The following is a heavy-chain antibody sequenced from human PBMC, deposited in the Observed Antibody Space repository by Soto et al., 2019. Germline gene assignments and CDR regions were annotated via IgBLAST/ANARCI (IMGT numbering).Heavy chain of an antibody. CDR3: ARDATYGAYSDGYFDR. V-gene: IGHV1-2*04. Sequence: QVQLVQSGAEVKKPGASVKVSCKASGYTFTGYYMHWVRQAPGQGLELMGWINPNSGGTNYAPKFQGWFTMARDTSISTGYMGLRRLRSDDTAVYYCARDATYGAYSDGYFDRWGRGTLVTVSS. J-gene: IGHJ2*01. CDR2: INPNSGGT. CDR1: GYTFTGYY. D-gene: IGHD4-17*01.